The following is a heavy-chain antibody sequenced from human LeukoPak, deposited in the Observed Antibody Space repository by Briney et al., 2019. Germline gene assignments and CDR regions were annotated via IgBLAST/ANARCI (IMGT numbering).Heavy chain of an antibody. CDR1: GYTFTGYY. Sequence: ASVKVSCKASGYTFTGYYIHWVRQAPGQGLEWMGWINPNSGATSYAQKFQGRVTMTRDTSTSTVYMELTSLRSEDTAVYYCARGDRWLQNSFGYWGQGTLVTVSS. D-gene: IGHD5-24*01. J-gene: IGHJ4*02. V-gene: IGHV1-2*02. CDR2: INPNSGAT. CDR3: ARGDRWLQNSFGY.